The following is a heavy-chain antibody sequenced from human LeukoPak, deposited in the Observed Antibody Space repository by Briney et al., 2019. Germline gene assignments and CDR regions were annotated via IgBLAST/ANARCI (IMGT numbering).Heavy chain of an antibody. CDR1: GGSFSGYY. V-gene: IGHV4-34*01. CDR2: INHSGST. D-gene: IGHD4-23*01. Sequence: SETLSLTCAVYGGSFSGYYWSWIRQPPGKGLEWIGEINHSGSTNYNPSLKSRVTISVDTSKNQFSLKLSSVTAADTAVYYCARGLSGTTVVTPVRRYWYFDLWGRSTLVTVSS. J-gene: IGHJ2*01. CDR3: ARGLSGTTVVTPVRRYWYFDL.